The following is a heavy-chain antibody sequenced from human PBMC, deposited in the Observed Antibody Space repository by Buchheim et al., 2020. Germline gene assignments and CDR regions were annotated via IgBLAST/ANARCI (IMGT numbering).Heavy chain of an antibody. CDR3: AKARGAAAASSFDY. CDR1: GGSFRSSGSF. J-gene: IGHJ4*02. V-gene: IGHV4-39*07. CDR2: TFYGGDT. D-gene: IGHD2-15*01. Sequence: QVQLQESGSRLVKPSNTLSLTCTVSGGSFRSSGSFWAWIRQTPGKGLVWISSTFYGGDTYYKPSLKSRVTISVDSYRHRLSLSLNSATAADTAVYYCAKARGAAAASSFDYWGQG.